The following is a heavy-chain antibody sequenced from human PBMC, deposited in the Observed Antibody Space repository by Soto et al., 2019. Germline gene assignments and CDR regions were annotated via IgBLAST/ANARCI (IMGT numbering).Heavy chain of an antibody. D-gene: IGHD3-16*02. CDR2: IVVGSGNT. J-gene: IGHJ1*01. CDR1: GFTFTSSA. Sequence: SVKVSCKASGFTFTSSAVQWVRQARGQRLEWIGWIVVGSGNTNYAQKFQERVTITRDMSTSTAYMELSSLRSEDTAVYSCAADLASGYPEYFHHSGQGTLVTVSS. CDR3: AADLASGYPEYFHH. V-gene: IGHV1-58*01.